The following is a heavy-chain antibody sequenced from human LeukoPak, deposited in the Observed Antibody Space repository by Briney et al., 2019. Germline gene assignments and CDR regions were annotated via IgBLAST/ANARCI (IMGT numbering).Heavy chain of an antibody. CDR3: ARGSTATTQFDY. CDR2: IYYSGST. V-gene: IGHV4-59*01. Sequence: SETLSLTCTVSGRSISSYYWSWIRQPPGKGLEWIGYIYYSGSTNYNPSLKSLVTISVDTSKNQFSLKLSSVTAADTAVYYCARGSTATTQFDYWGQGTLVAVSS. D-gene: IGHD5-24*01. CDR1: GRSISSYY. J-gene: IGHJ4*02.